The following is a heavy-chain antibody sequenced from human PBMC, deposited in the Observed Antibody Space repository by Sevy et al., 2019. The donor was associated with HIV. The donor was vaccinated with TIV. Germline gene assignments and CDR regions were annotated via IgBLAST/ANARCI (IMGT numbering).Heavy chain of an antibody. Sequence: GSLRLSCAASGFTFSSYSMNWVRQAPGKGLEWVSSISGISNYIYYADSVKGRFTISRDNGKSSLYLQMNSLRAEDTAVYYCARTGCSITSCLTADAFDIWGQGTLVTVSS. CDR1: GFTFSSYS. D-gene: IGHD2-2*01. CDR2: ISGISNYI. CDR3: ARTGCSITSCLTADAFDI. V-gene: IGHV3-21*06. J-gene: IGHJ3*02.